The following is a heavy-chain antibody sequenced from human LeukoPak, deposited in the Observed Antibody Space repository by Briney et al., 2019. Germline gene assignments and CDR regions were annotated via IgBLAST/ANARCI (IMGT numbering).Heavy chain of an antibody. Sequence: SETLSLTCTVSGGSISPYVWFWIRQPPGKGLEWIGYIYYSGSTNYNPSLKSRVTISVDTSKNQFSLKLSSVTAADTALYYCARGNHYDSSAFGIWGQGTMVTVSS. CDR2: IYYSGST. J-gene: IGHJ3*02. CDR1: GGSISPYV. CDR3: ARGNHYDSSAFGI. V-gene: IGHV4-59*12. D-gene: IGHD3-22*01.